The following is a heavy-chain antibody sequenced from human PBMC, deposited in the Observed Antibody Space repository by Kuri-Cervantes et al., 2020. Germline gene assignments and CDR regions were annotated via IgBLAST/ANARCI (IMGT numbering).Heavy chain of an antibody. D-gene: IGHD6-19*01. Sequence: GGSLRLSCAASGFTFSHYWMSWVRQAPGKGLEWVANIKEDGSEKYYVDSVKGRFTISRDNAKNSLYLQVNSLRAEDTAVYYCARVPWTAVADWGQGTLVTVSS. V-gene: IGHV3-7*01. CDR1: GFTFSHYW. CDR3: ARVPWTAVAD. J-gene: IGHJ4*02. CDR2: IKEDGSEK.